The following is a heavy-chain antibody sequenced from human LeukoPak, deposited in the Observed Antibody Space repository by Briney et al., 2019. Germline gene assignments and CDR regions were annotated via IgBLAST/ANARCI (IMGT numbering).Heavy chain of an antibody. D-gene: IGHD6-19*01. CDR2: ISSSGSTI. V-gene: IGHV3-48*03. J-gene: IGHJ4*02. Sequence: GGSLRLSCAASGFTFSSYEMNWVRQAPGKGLEWVSYISSSGSTIYYADSVKGRFTISRDNAKNSLYLQMNSLRAEGTAVYYCAREDSSGWYFDYWGQGTLVTVSS. CDR3: AREDSSGWYFDY. CDR1: GFTFSSYE.